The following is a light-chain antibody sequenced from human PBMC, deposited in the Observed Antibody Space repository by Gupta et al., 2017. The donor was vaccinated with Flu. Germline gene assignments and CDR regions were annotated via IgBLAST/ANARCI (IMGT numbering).Light chain of an antibody. CDR3: NSRDSTDNHHAV. J-gene: IGLJ7*01. CDR2: AKN. Sequence: QTVRITCQGDSLRNSYASWYQQKPGQDPVLGSYAKNIRPSGIPDRFSGSSSGNTAYLNINGAQAEDEADYYWNSRDSTDNHHAVFGGGTKLNVL. CDR1: SLRNSY. V-gene: IGLV3-19*01.